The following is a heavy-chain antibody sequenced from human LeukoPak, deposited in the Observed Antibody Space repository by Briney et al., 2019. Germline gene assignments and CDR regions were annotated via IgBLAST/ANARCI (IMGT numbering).Heavy chain of an antibody. Sequence: SETLSLTCTVSGGSISSSHWSWIRQPPGKGLEWIGNIHTSGGTNYSPSLKSRVTISADTSRNQFSLKLSSVTTADTAVYYCARGTSTVVTPNYYYYYCMDVWGKGTTVTVSS. CDR1: GGSISSSH. J-gene: IGHJ6*03. D-gene: IGHD4-23*01. CDR2: IHTSGGT. CDR3: ARGTSTVVTPNYYYYYCMDV. V-gene: IGHV4-4*09.